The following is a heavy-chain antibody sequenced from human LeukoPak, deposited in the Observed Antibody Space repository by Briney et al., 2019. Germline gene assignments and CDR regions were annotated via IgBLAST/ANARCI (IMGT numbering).Heavy chain of an antibody. CDR1: GYTLTELS. Sequence: SVKVSSKVSGYTLTELSMHWVRQAPGKGLEWMAGFDPDDGETIYAQKFQGRVTMTEDTSTDTAYMELSSLRSEDTAVYYCATAHKKYSGSYLALDYWGQGTLVTVSS. V-gene: IGHV1-24*01. D-gene: IGHD1-26*01. CDR2: FDPDDGET. CDR3: ATAHKKYSGSYLALDY. J-gene: IGHJ4*02.